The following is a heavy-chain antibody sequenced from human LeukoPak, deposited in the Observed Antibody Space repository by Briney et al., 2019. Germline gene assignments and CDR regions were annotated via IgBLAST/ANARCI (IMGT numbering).Heavy chain of an antibody. CDR3: ARVFSDFWSGYSYGWWFDP. CDR1: GFTFSSYW. D-gene: IGHD3-3*01. J-gene: IGHJ5*02. CDR2: IKQDGSEK. Sequence: GGSLRLSCAASGFTFSSYWMSWVRQAPGKGLEWVANIKQDGSEKYYVDSVKGRFTISRDNAKNSLYLQMNGLRAEDTDVYYCARVFSDFWSGYSYGWWFDPWGQGTLVTVSS. V-gene: IGHV3-7*01.